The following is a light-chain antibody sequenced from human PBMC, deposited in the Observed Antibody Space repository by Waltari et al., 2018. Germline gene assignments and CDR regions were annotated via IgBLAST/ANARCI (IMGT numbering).Light chain of an antibody. V-gene: IGKV3-20*01. CDR2: DAS. CDR1: QSVRSSY. Sequence: EIVLTQSPGTLSLSPGESATLSCRASQSVRSSYLAWYQQKPGQAPRLLIFDASTRASGIPDRFSGSGSGTDFTHTITRLEPEDFAVYFCQQHDNSLWTFGQGTKVEVK. J-gene: IGKJ1*01. CDR3: QQHDNSLWT.